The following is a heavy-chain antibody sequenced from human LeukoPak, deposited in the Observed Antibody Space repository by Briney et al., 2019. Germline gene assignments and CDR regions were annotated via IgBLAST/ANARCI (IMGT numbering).Heavy chain of an antibody. CDR1: GFTFNTYG. V-gene: IGHV3-30*02. CDR2: VRYDGSHK. CDR3: AKDPRYSSSWSYFDY. J-gene: IGHJ4*02. D-gene: IGHD6-13*01. Sequence: GGSLSLSCEASGFTFNTYGMHWVRQAPGKGLEWVAFVRYDGSHKYFADSVKGRFSISRDNYKNTLYLQMNSLRAEDTAVYYCAKDPRYSSSWSYFDYWGQGTLVTVSS.